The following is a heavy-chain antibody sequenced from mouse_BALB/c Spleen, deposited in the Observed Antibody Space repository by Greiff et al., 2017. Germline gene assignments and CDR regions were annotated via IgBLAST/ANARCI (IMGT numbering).Heavy chain of an antibody. J-gene: IGHJ2*01. CDR2: IDPFNGGT. D-gene: IGHD2-3*01. Sequence: EVQLQQSGPELMKPGASVKISCKASGYSFTSYYMHWVKQSHGKSLEWIGYIDPFNGGTSYNQKFKGKATLTVDKSSSTAYMHLSSLTSEDSAVYYCARGRGWLLDYWGQGTTRTVSS. V-gene: IGHV1S135*01. CDR3: ARGRGWLLDY. CDR1: GYSFTSYY.